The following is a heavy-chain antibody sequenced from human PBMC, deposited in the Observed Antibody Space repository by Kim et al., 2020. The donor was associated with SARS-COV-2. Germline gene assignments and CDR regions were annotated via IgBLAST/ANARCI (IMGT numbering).Heavy chain of an antibody. Sequence: SETLSLTCTVSGGSISSYYWSWIRQPAGKGLEWIGRIYTSGSTNYNPSLKSRVTMSVDTSKNQFSLKLSSVTAADTAVYYCARAPSLRYFDWTMADYGMDVWGQGTTVTVSS. CDR3: ARAPSLRYFDWTMADYGMDV. CDR1: GGSISSYY. D-gene: IGHD3-9*01. CDR2: IYTSGST. V-gene: IGHV4-4*07. J-gene: IGHJ6*02.